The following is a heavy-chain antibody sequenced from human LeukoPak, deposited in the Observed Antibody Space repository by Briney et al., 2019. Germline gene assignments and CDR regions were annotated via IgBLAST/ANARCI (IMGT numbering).Heavy chain of an antibody. J-gene: IGHJ4*02. V-gene: IGHV4-38-2*02. D-gene: IGHD6-13*01. CDR3: ARYGVPVGYSSSWYYFDY. CDR2: MYHSGST. CDR1: GYSINSAYY. Sequence: SETLSLTCTVSGYSINSAYYWGWIRQPPGKWLEWIGGMYHSGSTYYNPSPQSRLTISVDTSKNQFSLKLSSVTAADTAVYYCARYGVPVGYSSSWYYFDYWGQGTLVTVSS.